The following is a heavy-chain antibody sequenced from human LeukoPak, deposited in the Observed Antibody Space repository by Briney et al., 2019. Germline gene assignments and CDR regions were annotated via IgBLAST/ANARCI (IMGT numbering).Heavy chain of an antibody. J-gene: IGHJ3*02. CDR1: GLTFINFG. V-gene: IGHV3-23*01. Sequence: GGSLSLSCAASGLTFINFGMTWVRQAPGKGLEWVSAISGSAVITFYADSVKGRFTISRDNSKNTLYLQMNSLRAEDTALYYCAKSRLSGINDAFDIWGQGTMVTVSS. D-gene: IGHD3-3*01. CDR2: ISGSAVIT. CDR3: AKSRLSGINDAFDI.